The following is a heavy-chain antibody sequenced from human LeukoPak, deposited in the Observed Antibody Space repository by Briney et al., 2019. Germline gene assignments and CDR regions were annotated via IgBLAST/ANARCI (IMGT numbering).Heavy chain of an antibody. D-gene: IGHD4-17*01. CDR1: GFTFDDYA. Sequence: GGSLRLSCAASGFTFDDYAMHWVRQAPGKGLEWVSGISWNSGSIGYADSVKGRFTISRDNSKNTLYLRMNSLRAEDTAVYYCASLRAWMTTVTTSYAFDIWGQGTMVTVSS. CDR3: ASLRAWMTTVTTSYAFDI. J-gene: IGHJ3*02. V-gene: IGHV3-9*01. CDR2: ISWNSGSI.